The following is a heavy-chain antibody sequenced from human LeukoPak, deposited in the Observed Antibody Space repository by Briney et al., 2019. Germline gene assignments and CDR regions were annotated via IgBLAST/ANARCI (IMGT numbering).Heavy chain of an antibody. V-gene: IGHV3-53*01. CDR1: GFTVSSNY. J-gene: IGHJ4*02. D-gene: IGHD1-26*01. Sequence: GGSLRLSCAASGFTVSSNYMSWVRQAPGKGLEWVSVIYSGGSTYYADSVKGRFTISRDNSKNTLYLQMNSLRAEDTAVYYCARVQSSGSYDYFGYWGQGTLVTVSS. CDR2: IYSGGST. CDR3: ARVQSSGSYDYFGY.